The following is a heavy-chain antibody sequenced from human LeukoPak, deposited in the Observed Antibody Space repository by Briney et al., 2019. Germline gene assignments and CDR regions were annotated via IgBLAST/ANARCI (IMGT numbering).Heavy chain of an antibody. CDR3: ARDPVQYCGGDCYYDY. CDR1: GFTFSSYW. Sequence: PGGSLRLSCAASGFTFSSYWMSWVRQAPGKGLEWVANIKQDGSEKYYVDSVKGRSTISRDNAKNSLYLQMNSLRAEDTAVYYCARDPVQYCGGDCYYDYWAQGTLVTVSS. J-gene: IGHJ4*02. V-gene: IGHV3-7*01. D-gene: IGHD2-21*01. CDR2: IKQDGSEK.